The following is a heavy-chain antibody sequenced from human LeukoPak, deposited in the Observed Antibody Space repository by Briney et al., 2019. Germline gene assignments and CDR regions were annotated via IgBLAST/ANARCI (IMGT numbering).Heavy chain of an antibody. CDR3: ARIRGIAAAPTPGY. Sequence: ASVKVSCKASGYTFTSYDINWVRQATGQGLEWMGWMNPNSGNTGYAQKFQGRVTMTRNTSMSTAYMELSSLRSEDTAVYYCARIRGIAAAPTPGYWGQGTLVTVSS. CDR1: GYTFTSYD. V-gene: IGHV1-8*01. D-gene: IGHD6-13*01. J-gene: IGHJ4*02. CDR2: MNPNSGNT.